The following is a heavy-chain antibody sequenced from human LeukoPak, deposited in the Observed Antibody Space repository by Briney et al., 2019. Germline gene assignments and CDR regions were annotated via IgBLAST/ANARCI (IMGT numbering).Heavy chain of an antibody. CDR3: AKGATVIFGVVYPDYFDY. Sequence: PGGSLRLSCAASGFSFSSYAMSWVRQAPGKGLEWVSAISGSGGSTYYADSVNGRFTISKDNSKNTLYLQMNSLRAEDTAIYYCAKGATVIFGVVYPDYFDYWGQGTLVTVSS. CDR2: ISGSGGST. V-gene: IGHV3-23*01. CDR1: GFSFSSYA. J-gene: IGHJ4*02. D-gene: IGHD3-3*01.